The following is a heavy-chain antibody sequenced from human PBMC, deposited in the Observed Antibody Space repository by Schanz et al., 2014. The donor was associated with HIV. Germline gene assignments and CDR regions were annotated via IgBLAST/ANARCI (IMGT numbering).Heavy chain of an antibody. J-gene: IGHJ6*02. V-gene: IGHV3-30-3*02. Sequence: QVQLVESGGGVVQPGRSLRLSCAASGFTFSSYAMHWVRQAPGKGLEWVAVISYDGSNQYYADSVKGRFTISRDNSKNTLYLQMNSLRAEDTAVYYCAKFLRKYDYYGMDVWGQGTTVTVSS. CDR2: ISYDGSNQ. CDR1: GFTFSSYA. CDR3: AKFLRKYDYYGMDV.